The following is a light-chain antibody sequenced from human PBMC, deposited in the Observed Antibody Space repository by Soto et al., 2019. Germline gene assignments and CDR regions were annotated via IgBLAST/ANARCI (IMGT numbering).Light chain of an antibody. CDR3: LQDFKYPRT. CDR1: QDIRTE. CDR2: GAF. V-gene: IGKV1-6*01. J-gene: IGKJ1*01. Sequence: AIQMTQSPSSLSVSVGDRVTITCRASQDIRTELGWYQQKPGKAPRLLSYGAFSLQSGVPSRFSGSGSGTDFTLTISSLQPDDFATYYCLQDFKYPRTFGQGTKVEV.